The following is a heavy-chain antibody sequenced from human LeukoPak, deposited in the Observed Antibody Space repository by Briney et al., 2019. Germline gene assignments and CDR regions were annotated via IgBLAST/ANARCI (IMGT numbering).Heavy chain of an antibody. J-gene: IGHJ4*02. D-gene: IGHD1-26*01. Sequence: SGGSLRLSCAAPGFILSDYNMNWVRQAPGKGLQWVSFIAISATYITYADSVKGRFTISRDNAKNSLYLQMNSLRAEDTAVYYCARDLSATARAYDYWGQGTLVTVSS. CDR2: IAISATYI. CDR3: ARDLSATARAYDY. CDR1: GFILSDYN. V-gene: IGHV3-21*01.